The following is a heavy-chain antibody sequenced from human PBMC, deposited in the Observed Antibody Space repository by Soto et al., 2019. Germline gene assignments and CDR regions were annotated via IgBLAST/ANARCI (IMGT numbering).Heavy chain of an antibody. V-gene: IGHV3-66*01. Sequence: EVHLVESGGDLVQPGGSLRLSCAASGLAVSTAYMTCVRQAPGKGLEWVSLIYVGGGTYYAASVKGRFPISRDNSNSTLYLQMNSLRAEDTAVYYCAVYAARHWFGPWGQGTLVSVSS. CDR3: AVYAARHWFGP. CDR2: IYVGGGT. D-gene: IGHD6-6*01. CDR1: GLAVSTAY. J-gene: IGHJ5*02.